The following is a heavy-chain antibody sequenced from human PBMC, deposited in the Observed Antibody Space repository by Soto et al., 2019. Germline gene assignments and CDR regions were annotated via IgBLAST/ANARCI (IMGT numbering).Heavy chain of an antibody. D-gene: IGHD1-7*01. Sequence: QVQLQESGPGLVKPSQTLSLTCTVSGGSISHGDYYWSWIRQLPGKGLEWIGYIYYRGNTNYNPSLKSRITISGDTSKNQFSLKLTSVTAANTAVYYCAGDQLLGTGWFDPWGQGILVTFSS. CDR3: AGDQLLGTGWFDP. CDR2: IYYRGNT. CDR1: GGSISHGDYY. V-gene: IGHV4-31*03. J-gene: IGHJ5*02.